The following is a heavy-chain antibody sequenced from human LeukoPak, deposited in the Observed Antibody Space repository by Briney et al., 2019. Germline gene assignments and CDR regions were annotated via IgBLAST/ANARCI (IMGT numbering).Heavy chain of an antibody. Sequence: PSQTLSLTCTVSGGSISSVYWSWIRQPPGPGREWSGYIYYSGSTNYNPSLKSRVTMSVDTSKNQFSLKLSSVTAADTAVYYCARGPYDSSGYYYFDYWGQGTLVTVSS. D-gene: IGHD3-22*01. CDR3: ARGPYDSSGYYYFDY. CDR2: IYYSGST. CDR1: GGSISSVY. V-gene: IGHV4-59*01. J-gene: IGHJ4*02.